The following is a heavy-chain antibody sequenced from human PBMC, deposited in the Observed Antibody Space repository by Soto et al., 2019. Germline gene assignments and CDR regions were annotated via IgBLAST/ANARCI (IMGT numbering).Heavy chain of an antibody. CDR3: ARPSSEMAAASYGMDV. V-gene: IGHV5-51*01. Sequence: GESLKISCQGSGYSFTNYWIAWVRQMPGKGLEYMGIIYPSDSDTRYSPSFQGQVTISADKSISTAYLQWSSLKASDTAIYYCARPSSEMAAASYGMDVWGQGTTVTVSS. CDR1: GYSFTNYW. J-gene: IGHJ6*02. D-gene: IGHD6-13*01. CDR2: IYPSDSDT.